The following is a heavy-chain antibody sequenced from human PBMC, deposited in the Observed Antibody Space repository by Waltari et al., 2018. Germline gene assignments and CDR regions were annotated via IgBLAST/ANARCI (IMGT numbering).Heavy chain of an antibody. V-gene: IGHV1-46*01. J-gene: IGHJ1*01. CDR3: ARDHDSSGWQRYFQH. Sequence: QVQLVQSGAEVKKPGASVKVSCKASGYTFTSYSMHWVRQAPGQGLEWMGIINPSGGSTSYAQKFQGRVTMTRDTSTSTVYMELSSLRSEDTAVYYCARDHDSSGWQRYFQHWGQGTLVTVSS. D-gene: IGHD6-19*01. CDR2: INPSGGST. CDR1: GYTFTSYS.